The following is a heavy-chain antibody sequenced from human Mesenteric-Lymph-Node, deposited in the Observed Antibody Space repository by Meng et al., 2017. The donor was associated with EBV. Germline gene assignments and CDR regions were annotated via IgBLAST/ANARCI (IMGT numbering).Heavy chain of an antibody. CDR2: LNHSGST. CDR3: ARPWLGRFDY. CDR1: GGSFRGYY. V-gene: IGHV4-34*01. J-gene: IGHJ4*02. Sequence: QARLQQWCAGLLKPPETLDLTFAGDGGSFRGYYWSGIRQPPGKWLECIGELNHSGSTNYNPSLKSRVPISVDTSKNHFALKLSSVTAADTAVYYCARPWLGRFDYWGQGTLVTVSS. D-gene: IGHD6-19*01.